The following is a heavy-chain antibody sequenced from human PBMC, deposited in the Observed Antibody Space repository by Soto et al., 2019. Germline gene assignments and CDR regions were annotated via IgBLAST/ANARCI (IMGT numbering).Heavy chain of an antibody. V-gene: IGHV4-59*08. CDR3: ARRAIYDSSGYYLYFDY. D-gene: IGHD3-22*01. J-gene: IGHJ4*02. Sequence: SETLSLTCTFSGGSISSYYWIWIRQPPGKGLEWIGYIYYSGSTNYNPSLKSRVTISLDTSKNQFSLKLSSVTAADTAVYYCARRAIYDSSGYYLYFDYWGQGTLVTVSS. CDR2: IYYSGST. CDR1: GGSISSYY.